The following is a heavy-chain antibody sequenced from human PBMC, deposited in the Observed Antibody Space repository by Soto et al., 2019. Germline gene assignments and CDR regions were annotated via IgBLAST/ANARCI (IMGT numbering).Heavy chain of an antibody. Sequence: GSLRLSCADSGLAFIVCSMSWVRQAPGEGLEWVSAVSRSGDNTYHAYSVKGRFTISRDNSKNTLYLQMNSLRVEDTAVYYCAKDFGHYDILIGYPTFGYWGQGTLVTVSS. D-gene: IGHD3-9*01. CDR2: VSRSGDNT. CDR3: AKDFGHYDILIGYPTFGY. V-gene: IGHV3-23*01. CDR1: GLAFIVCS. J-gene: IGHJ4*02.